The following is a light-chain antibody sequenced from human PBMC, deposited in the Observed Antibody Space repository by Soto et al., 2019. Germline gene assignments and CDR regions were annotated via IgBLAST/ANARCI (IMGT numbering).Light chain of an antibody. J-gene: IGKJ4*01. Sequence: AIQLTQSPSSLSASVGDRVTITCRASQGIGSALAWYQLRPGRAPKLLIYDASSLESGVPSRFSGSGSGTDFTLTISSLQPEDFATYYCQQFINYPLTFGGGTKVDIK. CDR3: QQFINYPLT. CDR2: DAS. CDR1: QGIGSA. V-gene: IGKV1D-13*01.